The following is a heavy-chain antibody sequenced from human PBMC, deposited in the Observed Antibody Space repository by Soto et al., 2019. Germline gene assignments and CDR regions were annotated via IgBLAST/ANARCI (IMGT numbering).Heavy chain of an antibody. CDR3: ATYLWGGYRYTFDF. CDR1: GFTVSSNY. D-gene: IGHD3-16*02. V-gene: IGHV3-53*01. CDR2: IYSGGNA. Sequence: GGSLRLSCAASGFTVSSNYMSWVRQAPGKGLEWVSVIYSGGNAYYADSVKGRFTISRDSSKNTVSLQMNSLRAEDTAVYYCATYLWGGYRYTFDFWGQGTLVTVSS. J-gene: IGHJ4*02.